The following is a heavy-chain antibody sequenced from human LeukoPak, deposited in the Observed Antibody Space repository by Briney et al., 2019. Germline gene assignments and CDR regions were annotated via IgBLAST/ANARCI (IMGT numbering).Heavy chain of an antibody. CDR1: GGSISSSSYY. Sequence: SETLSLTCTVSGGSISSSSYYWGWIRQPPGKGLEWIGEINHSGSTNYNPSLKSRVTISVDTSKNQFSLKLSSVTAADTAVYYCARVGILTGYGAFDIWGQGTMVTVSS. CDR2: INHSGST. CDR3: ARVGILTGYGAFDI. V-gene: IGHV4-39*07. D-gene: IGHD3-9*01. J-gene: IGHJ3*02.